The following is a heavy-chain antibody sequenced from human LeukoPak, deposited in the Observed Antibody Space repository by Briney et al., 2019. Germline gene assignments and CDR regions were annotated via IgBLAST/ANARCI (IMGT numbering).Heavy chain of an antibody. CDR1: GYTFTSYG. Sequence: ASVKVSCKASGYTFTSYGFSWVRQAPGQGLEWMGWISSYNGDTNYAQRVQDRVTMTTDTATSTAYMELRSLRSDDTAVYYCARGYMGHYYDSSGTDDAFDIWGQGTMVTVSS. D-gene: IGHD3-22*01. V-gene: IGHV1-18*01. CDR2: ISSYNGDT. J-gene: IGHJ3*02. CDR3: ARGYMGHYYDSSGTDDAFDI.